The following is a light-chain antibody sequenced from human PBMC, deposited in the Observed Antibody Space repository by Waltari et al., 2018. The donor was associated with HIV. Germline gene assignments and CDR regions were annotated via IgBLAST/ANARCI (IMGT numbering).Light chain of an antibody. J-gene: IGLJ1*01. Sequence: QSVLTQPPSASGTPGQRVTISCSGSSSNIGTNGVSWFQQLPGTATKLLIFTNNQRLSGVPDRFSGSKSGTSASLTISGLRSEDEADYFCAAWDDSLIGLVFGTGTKVTVL. CDR3: AAWDDSLIGLV. V-gene: IGLV1-44*01. CDR2: TNN. CDR1: SSNIGTNG.